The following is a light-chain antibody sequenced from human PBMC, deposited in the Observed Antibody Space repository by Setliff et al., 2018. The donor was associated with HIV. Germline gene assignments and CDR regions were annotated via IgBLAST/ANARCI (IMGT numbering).Light chain of an antibody. J-gene: IGLJ1*01. CDR3: TSYTSSNTYV. Sequence: QSALPQPASVSGSPGQSITFSCTGASSDIGAYNYVSWYQQYPGKAPKLMIYDVSKRPSGVSDRFSGSKSGNTASLTISGLQAEDEADYYCTSYTSSNTYVFGTGTKVTVL. CDR1: SSDIGAYNY. CDR2: DVS. V-gene: IGLV2-14*03.